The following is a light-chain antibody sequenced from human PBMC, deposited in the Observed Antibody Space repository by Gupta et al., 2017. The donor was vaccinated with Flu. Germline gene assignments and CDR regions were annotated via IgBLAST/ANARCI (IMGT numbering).Light chain of an antibody. CDR1: GSFAGTY. J-gene: IGLJ3*02. Sequence: GSFAGTYVQWYQLRPGRSPTTVIYEDDHRPSGVPDRFSGSIDSSSRSASLTISRLQTEDEADYYCQSFDNTSPWVFGGGTKLTVL. V-gene: IGLV6-57*01. CDR2: EDD. CDR3: QSFDNTSPWV.